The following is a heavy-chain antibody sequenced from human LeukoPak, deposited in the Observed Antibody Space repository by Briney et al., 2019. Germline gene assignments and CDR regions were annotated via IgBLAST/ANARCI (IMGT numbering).Heavy chain of an antibody. CDR3: ARETYSNILTGTDY. J-gene: IGHJ4*02. V-gene: IGHV1-18*01. CDR2: ISTYDDNI. D-gene: IGHD3-9*01. CDR1: GYTFTTYG. Sequence: ASVKVSCKASGYTFTTYGLSWVRQAPGQGLEWLGWISTYDDNIKYAQSLQGRLALTIDTSTSTAYMELRSLTSDDTAVYYCARETYSNILTGTDYWGPGTLVTVSS.